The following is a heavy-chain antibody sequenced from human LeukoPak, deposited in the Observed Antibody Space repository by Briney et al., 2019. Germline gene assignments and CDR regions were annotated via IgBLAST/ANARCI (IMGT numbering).Heavy chain of an antibody. V-gene: IGHV1-46*01. J-gene: IGHJ4*02. Sequence: ASVKVSCKASGYPFISYYIHWVRQPPGQGLEWMGMINPNGGRTSYGQKFQGRVTMTTDTSTRTVYMELSSLTSEDTAVYSCARGNGFWAPLSYWGQGTLVTVPS. CDR3: ARGNGFWAPLSY. CDR2: INPNGGRT. CDR1: GYPFISYY. D-gene: IGHD3-10*01.